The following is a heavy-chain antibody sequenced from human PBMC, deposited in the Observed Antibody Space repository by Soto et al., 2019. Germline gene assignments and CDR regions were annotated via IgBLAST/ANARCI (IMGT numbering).Heavy chain of an antibody. CDR3: AIDNGSGSYYVFAYFDY. CDR2: ISWNSGSI. V-gene: IGHV3-9*01. D-gene: IGHD3-10*01. Sequence: EVQLVESGGGLVQPGRSLRLSCAASGFTFDDYAMHWVRQAPGKGLEWVSGISWNSGSIGYADSVKGRFTISRDNAKNSLYLQMNSLRAEDTALYYCAIDNGSGSYYVFAYFDYWGQGTLVTVSS. CDR1: GFTFDDYA. J-gene: IGHJ4*02.